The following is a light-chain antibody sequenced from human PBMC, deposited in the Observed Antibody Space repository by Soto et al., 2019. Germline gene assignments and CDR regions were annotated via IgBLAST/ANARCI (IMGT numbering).Light chain of an antibody. CDR1: QSVSSSY. J-gene: IGKJ4*02. V-gene: IGKV3-20*01. CDR3: QQYESFPLT. Sequence: EIVLTQSPGTLSLSPGERATLSCRASQSVSSSYLAWYQQKPGQAPRLLIYGASSRATGIPDRFSGSGSGTDFTLTISRLEPEDFAAYYCQQYESFPLTFGGGTKVDIK. CDR2: GAS.